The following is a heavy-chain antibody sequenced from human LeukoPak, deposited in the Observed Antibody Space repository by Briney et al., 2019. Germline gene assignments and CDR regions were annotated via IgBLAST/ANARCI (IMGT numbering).Heavy chain of an antibody. D-gene: IGHD2-2*02. Sequence: SETLSLTCAVYGGSFSGYYWSWIRQPPGKGLEWIGEINHSGSTNYNPSLKSRVTISVDTSKNQFSLKLSSVTAADTAVYYCARNGCSSTSCYTLWGQGTLVTVSS. J-gene: IGHJ4*02. CDR1: GGSFSGYY. CDR2: INHSGST. CDR3: ARNGCSSTSCYTL. V-gene: IGHV4-34*01.